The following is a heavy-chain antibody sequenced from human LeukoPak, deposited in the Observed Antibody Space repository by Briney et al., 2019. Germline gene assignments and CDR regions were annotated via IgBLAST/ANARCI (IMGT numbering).Heavy chain of an antibody. CDR3: ASDPTVAVGAATFDY. V-gene: IGHV3-21*01. J-gene: IGHJ4*02. CDR2: ISSSSSYI. D-gene: IGHD2-2*01. Sequence: PGGSLRLSCAASTFAFSTYSMSWVRQVPGKGLEWVSSISSSSSYIYYADSVKGRFTISRDNAKNSLYLQMNTLRAEDTAVYYCASDPTVAVGAATFDYWGQGTLVTVSS. CDR1: TFAFSTYS.